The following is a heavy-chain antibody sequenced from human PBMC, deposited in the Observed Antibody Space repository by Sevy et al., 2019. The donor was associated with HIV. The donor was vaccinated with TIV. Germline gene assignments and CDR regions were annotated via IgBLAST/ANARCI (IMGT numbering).Heavy chain of an antibody. CDR2: ISYDGNKK. D-gene: IGHD1-1*01. V-gene: IGHV3-30*03. CDR1: GFSFSSHG. CDR3: ARDGGWYNYAPSDY. J-gene: IGHJ4*02. Sequence: GGSLRLSCAASGFSFSSHGMHWVRQAPGKGLESQSVISYDGNKKDYADSVKGRFTISRDNSKNTLYLQMNSLRPEDTAVYYCARDGGWYNYAPSDYWRQGTLVTVSS.